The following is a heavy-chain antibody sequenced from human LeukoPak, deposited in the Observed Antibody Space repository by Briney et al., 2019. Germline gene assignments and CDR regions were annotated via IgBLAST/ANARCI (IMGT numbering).Heavy chain of an antibody. J-gene: IGHJ4*02. D-gene: IGHD2-15*01. CDR1: GFTLSSYG. V-gene: IGHV3-33*01. CDR2: IWYDGSNK. Sequence: PGRSLRLSCAASGFTLSSYGMHWVRQAPGKGLEWVALIWYDGSNKYYTDSVKGRFTISRDNSKNTLYLQMNSLRAEDTAVYYCARGQYSPDYWGQGTPVTVSS. CDR3: ARGQYSPDY.